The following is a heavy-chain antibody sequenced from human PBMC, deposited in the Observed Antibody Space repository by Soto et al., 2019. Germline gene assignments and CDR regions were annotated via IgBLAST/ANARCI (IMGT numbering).Heavy chain of an antibody. CDR1: GDSITNSDYC. V-gene: IGHV4-39*01. Sequence: QLQLQESGPGVMEPSETLSLTCTVSGDSITNSDYCWGWVRQPPGMGLEWIGSIYYSGTTYYNPSLKSRVTISVDTSKNQFSLRLTSVAAADTAVYYCASGPRRLGDAMDVWGQGSTVTVSS. J-gene: IGHJ6*02. CDR2: IYYSGTT. CDR3: ASGPRRLGDAMDV.